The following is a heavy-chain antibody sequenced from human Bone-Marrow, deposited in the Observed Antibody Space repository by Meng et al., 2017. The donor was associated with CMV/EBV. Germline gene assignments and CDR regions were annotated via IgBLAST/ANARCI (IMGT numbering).Heavy chain of an antibody. CDR3: ARRAGYSYGFDY. CDR2: ISGSGGST. Sequence: GGSLRLSCAASGFTFDDYTMHWVRQAPGKGLEWVSAISGSGGSTYYADSVKGRFTISRDNSKNTLYLQMNSLRAEDTAVYYCARRAGYSYGFDYWGQGTLVTVSS. CDR1: GFTFDDYT. V-gene: IGHV3-23*01. J-gene: IGHJ4*02. D-gene: IGHD5-18*01.